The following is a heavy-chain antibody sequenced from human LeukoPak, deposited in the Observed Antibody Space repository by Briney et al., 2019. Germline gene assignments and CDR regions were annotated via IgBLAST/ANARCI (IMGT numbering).Heavy chain of an antibody. Sequence: PGGSLRLSCAASGFTFSSYAMHWVRQAPGKGLEWVAVISYDGSNKYYADSVKGRFTISRDNSKNTLYLQMNTLRAEDRAVYYCARGPSGYPNTGGQGTLVTVSS. J-gene: IGHJ4*02. D-gene: IGHD5-12*01. CDR2: ISYDGSNK. V-gene: IGHV3-30*14. CDR3: ARGPSGYPNT. CDR1: GFTFSSYA.